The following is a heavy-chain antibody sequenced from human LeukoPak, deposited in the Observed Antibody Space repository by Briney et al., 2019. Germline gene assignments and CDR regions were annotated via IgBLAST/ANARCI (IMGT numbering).Heavy chain of an antibody. D-gene: IGHD3-3*01. Sequence: SVKVSCKASGGTFSSYAISWVRQAPGQGLEWMGGIIPIFGTANYAQKFQGRVTITADESTSTAYMELSSLRSEDTAVYYCARGPPPFTIRDPWGQGTLVTVSS. V-gene: IGHV1-69*13. CDR3: ARGPPPFTIRDP. CDR1: GGTFSSYA. J-gene: IGHJ5*02. CDR2: IIPIFGTA.